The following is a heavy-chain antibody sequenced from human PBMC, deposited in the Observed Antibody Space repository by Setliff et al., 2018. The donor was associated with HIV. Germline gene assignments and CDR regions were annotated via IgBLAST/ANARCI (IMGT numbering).Heavy chain of an antibody. CDR3: ARKFRPGHGVGV. CDR2: INQDGSEK. Sequence: GGSLRLSCAASGFTFSNYAMSWVRQAPGKGLEWVAHINQDGSEKNHVDGRFTISRDNARNSLYLQMNSLKADDTAVYYCARKFRPGHGVGVWGQGTTVTVSS. D-gene: IGHD3-10*01. J-gene: IGHJ6*02. CDR1: GFTFSNYA. V-gene: IGHV3-7*01.